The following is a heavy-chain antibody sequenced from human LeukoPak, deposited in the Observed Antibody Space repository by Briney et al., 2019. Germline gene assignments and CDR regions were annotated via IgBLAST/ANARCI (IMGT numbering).Heavy chain of an antibody. D-gene: IGHD3-3*01. CDR1: GGSISSYY. CDR3: ARLGLPAYYDFWSGYSGWFDP. CDR2: IYTSGST. J-gene: IGHJ5*02. V-gene: IGHV4-4*09. Sequence: SETLSLTCTVSGGSISSYYWSWIRQPPGKGLEWIGYIYTSGSTNYNPSLKSRVTISVDTSKNQFSLKLSSVTAADTAVYYCARLGLPAYYDFWSGYSGWFDPWGQGTLVTASS.